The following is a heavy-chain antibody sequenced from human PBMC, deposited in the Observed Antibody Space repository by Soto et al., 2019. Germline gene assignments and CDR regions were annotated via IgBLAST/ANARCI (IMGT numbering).Heavy chain of an antibody. CDR3: ARRGSMVRGAFDAFDI. Sequence: QVQLVQSGAEVKKPGSSVKVSCKASGGTFSSYTISWVRQAPGQGLEWMGRIIPILGIANYAQKFQGRVTITADKSTSTVYMELSSLRSEDTAVYYCARRGSMVRGAFDAFDIWGQGTMVTVSS. CDR1: GGTFSSYT. V-gene: IGHV1-69*02. CDR2: IIPILGIA. D-gene: IGHD3-10*01. J-gene: IGHJ3*02.